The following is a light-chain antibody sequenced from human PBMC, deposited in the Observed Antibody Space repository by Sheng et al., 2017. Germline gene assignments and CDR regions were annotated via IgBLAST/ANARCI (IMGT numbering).Light chain of an antibody. Sequence: DIQMTQSPSSLSASGRRQSHHHLPGKSEHKNLFKLVSTKTRKAPKLLMHAAYNLRSGVPSRFSGSGSGTDFTLTISSLQPEDFATYYCQQSYNTPRTFGQGTQLQI. CDR2: AAY. J-gene: IGKJ2*01. CDR1: EHKNL. V-gene: IGKV1-39*01. CDR3: QQSYNTPRT.